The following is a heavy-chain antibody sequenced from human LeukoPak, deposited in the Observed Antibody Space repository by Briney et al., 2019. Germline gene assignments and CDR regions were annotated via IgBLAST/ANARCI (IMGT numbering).Heavy chain of an antibody. CDR2: IYYSGST. CDR1: GGSISSGGYY. Sequence: SETLSLTCTVSGGSISSGGYYWSWIRQHPGKGLEWIGYIYYSGSTNYNPSLKSRVTISVDTSKNQFSLKLSSVTAADTAVYYCAREQWLASPFGYWGQGTLVTVSS. CDR3: AREQWLASPFGY. J-gene: IGHJ4*02. V-gene: IGHV4-61*08. D-gene: IGHD6-19*01.